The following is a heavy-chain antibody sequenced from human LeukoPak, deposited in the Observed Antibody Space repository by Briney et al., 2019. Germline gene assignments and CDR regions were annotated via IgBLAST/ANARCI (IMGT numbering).Heavy chain of an antibody. V-gene: IGHV4-39*01. Sequence: SETLSLTCTVSGGSISSYYWSWIRQSPGKGLEWIGSISYGGNTHYNPSLETRVTISMDTSKNQFSLNLLSVTASDTSVYYCARRDPMSVAGLGFFDPWGQGTLVSVSS. D-gene: IGHD6-19*01. CDR2: ISYGGNT. CDR1: GGSISSYY. J-gene: IGHJ5*02. CDR3: ARRDPMSVAGLGFFDP.